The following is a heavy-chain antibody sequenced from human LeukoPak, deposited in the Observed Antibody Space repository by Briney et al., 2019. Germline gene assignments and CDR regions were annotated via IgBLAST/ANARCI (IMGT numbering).Heavy chain of an antibody. CDR1: GFTFSTYA. Sequence: PGGSLRLSCAASGFTFSTYAMSWVRQAPGKGLEWDSGISGSGGGRYYADSVKGRFTSSRDNSKNTLYLQMNSLRVEDTAVYYCATDRQDITMMSDYWGPGTLVTVSS. CDR2: ISGSGGGR. J-gene: IGHJ4*02. D-gene: IGHD3-22*01. V-gene: IGHV3-23*01. CDR3: ATDRQDITMMSDY.